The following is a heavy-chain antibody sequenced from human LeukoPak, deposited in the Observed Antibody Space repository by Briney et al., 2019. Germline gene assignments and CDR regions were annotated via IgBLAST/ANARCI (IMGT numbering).Heavy chain of an antibody. CDR2: ISYDGSNK. J-gene: IGHJ4*02. D-gene: IGHD3-10*01. CDR1: GFTFSSYT. Sequence: PGGSLRLSCAASGFTFSSYTMHWVRQAPDKGLEWVAAISYDGSNKYYADSVKGRFTISRDNSKNTLYLQMNSLRAEDTAVYYCARGSVGELLWFGEPMGPFDYWGQGTLVTVSS. CDR3: ARGSVGELLWFGEPMGPFDY. V-gene: IGHV3-30*04.